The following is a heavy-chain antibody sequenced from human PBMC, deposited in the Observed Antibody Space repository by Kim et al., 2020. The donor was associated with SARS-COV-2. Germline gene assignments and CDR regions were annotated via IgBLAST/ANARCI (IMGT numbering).Heavy chain of an antibody. J-gene: IGHJ6*02. V-gene: IGHV3-30*18. CDR2: ISYDGSNK. D-gene: IGHD5-18*01. CDR1: GFTFSSYG. Sequence: GGSLRLSCAASGFTFSSYGMHWVRQAPGKGLEWVAVISYDGSNKYYADSVKGRFTISRDNSKNTLYLQMNSLRAEDTAVYYCAKGSREYSYDDEWFYYYYYYGMDVWGQGTTVTVSS. CDR3: AKGSREYSYDDEWFYYYYYYGMDV.